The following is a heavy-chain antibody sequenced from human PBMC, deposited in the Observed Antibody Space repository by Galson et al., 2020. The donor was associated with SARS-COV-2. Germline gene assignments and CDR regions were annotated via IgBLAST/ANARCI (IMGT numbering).Heavy chain of an antibody. V-gene: IGHV1-18*01. CDR3: ARDRYCSSTSCYQSGFDP. Sequence: ASVKVSCKASGYTFTSYGISWVRQAPGQGLEWMGWISAYNGNTNYAQKLQGRVTMTTDTSTSTAYMELRSLRSDDTAVYYCARDRYCSSTSCYQSGFDPWGQGTLVTVSS. CDR2: ISAYNGNT. J-gene: IGHJ5*02. CDR1: GYTFTSYG. D-gene: IGHD2-2*01.